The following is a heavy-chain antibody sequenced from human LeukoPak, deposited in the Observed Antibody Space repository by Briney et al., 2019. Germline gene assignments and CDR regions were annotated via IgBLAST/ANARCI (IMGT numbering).Heavy chain of an antibody. CDR3: AKSGDLEEDY. J-gene: IGHJ4*02. D-gene: IGHD3-10*01. V-gene: IGHV3-66*02. CDR2: IYSGGRT. CDR1: GFTFSSYA. Sequence: GGSLRLSCAASGFTFSSYAMTWVRQAPGKGLEWVSVIYSGGRTYYADSVKGRLTISRDNSKNTLYLQMNSLRAEDTAVYYCAKSGDLEEDYWGQGTLVTVSS.